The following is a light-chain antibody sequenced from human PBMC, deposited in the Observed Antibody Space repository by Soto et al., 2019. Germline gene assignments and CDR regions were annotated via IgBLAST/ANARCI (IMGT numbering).Light chain of an antibody. CDR2: DVR. Sequence: QSALTQPRSVSESPGQSVTISCTGTSSDVGGYNYVSWYQQHPGRAPRVMIYDVRTRPSGVPDRFSGSKSGNTASLTISELQAEDEADYYCCSYAGDYTFVFGTGTKLTVL. J-gene: IGLJ1*01. CDR3: CSYAGDYTFV. CDR1: SSDVGGYNY. V-gene: IGLV2-11*01.